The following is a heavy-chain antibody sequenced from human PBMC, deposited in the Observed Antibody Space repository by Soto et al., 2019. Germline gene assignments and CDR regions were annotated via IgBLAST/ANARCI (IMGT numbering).Heavy chain of an antibody. CDR2: ITSSGYNT. J-gene: IGHJ4*02. CDR3: ARGYSGGWSRGGYFEL. V-gene: IGHV3-48*03. CDR1: GFIFSSYE. D-gene: IGHD6-13*01. Sequence: PGGSLRLSCAASGFIFSSYEMNCVRQAPGKGLEWLSHITSSGYNTYYAESVKGRFTISRDNAKNLLYLEMNSLRAEDTAVYYCARGYSGGWSRGGYFELWGQGALVTVSS.